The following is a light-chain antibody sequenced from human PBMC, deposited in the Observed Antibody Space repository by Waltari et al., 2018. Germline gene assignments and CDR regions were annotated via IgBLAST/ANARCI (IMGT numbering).Light chain of an antibody. CDR1: QSVSSSY. J-gene: IGKJ5*01. V-gene: IGKV3-20*01. CDR2: GTS. CDR3: QQYGSLIT. Sequence: EIVLTQSPGTLSLSPGERATISCRASQSVSSSYVAWYQQKPGQAPRLLMYGTSSSATGIPDRISGSGSGTDFTLTISRVEPEDFAVYYCQQYGSLITFGQGTRLEIK.